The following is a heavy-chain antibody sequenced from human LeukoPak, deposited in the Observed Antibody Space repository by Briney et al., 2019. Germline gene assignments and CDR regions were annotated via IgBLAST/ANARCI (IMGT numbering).Heavy chain of an antibody. J-gene: IGHJ4*02. V-gene: IGHV3-74*01. CDR1: GFIFSRYW. Sequence: AGRSLRLSCAASGFIFSRYWMHWVRQGPGKGVVWVSGISSDVSNTRYADSVKGRFTISRDNSKNTLYLQMNSLRAEDTAVFYCAKVSGFKITFGGVIDWGQGTPVTVSS. CDR2: ISSDVSNT. D-gene: IGHD3-16*02. CDR3: AKVSGFKITFGGVID.